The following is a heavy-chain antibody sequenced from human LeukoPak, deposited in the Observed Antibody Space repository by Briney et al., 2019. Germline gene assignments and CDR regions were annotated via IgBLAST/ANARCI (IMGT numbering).Heavy chain of an antibody. D-gene: IGHD3-16*01. J-gene: IGHJ4*02. CDR3: ARRFGLSYFDY. CDR1: GFPFSSYG. V-gene: IGHV3-30*03. CDR2: ISNDGNNK. Sequence: GGSLRLSCAASGFPFSSYGMRWVRQAPGKGLEWVAAISNDGNNKFYADSVKGRFTMSRDNPKNTMNLQMNSLRAEDTAVYYCARRFGLSYFDYWGQGTLVTVSS.